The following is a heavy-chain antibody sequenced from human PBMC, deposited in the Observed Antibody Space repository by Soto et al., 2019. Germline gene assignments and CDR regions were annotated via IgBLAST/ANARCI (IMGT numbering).Heavy chain of an antibody. D-gene: IGHD6-19*01. J-gene: IGHJ3*02. CDR1: GGSISSYY. CDR2: IYYRGST. Sequence: SETLSLTCTVSGGSISSYYWNWIRQPPGKGLEWIGYIYYRGSTNYNPSLTSRVTVSADTSKNQFSLKLSSVTAADTAVYYCARAPTRIGVAGTYAFDIWGQGTMVTVSS. CDR3: ARAPTRIGVAGTYAFDI. V-gene: IGHV4-59*01.